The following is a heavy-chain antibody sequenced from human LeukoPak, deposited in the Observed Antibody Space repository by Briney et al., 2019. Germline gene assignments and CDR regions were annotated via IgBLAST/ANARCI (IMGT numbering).Heavy chain of an antibody. Sequence: AGSLSHSCAVSGLTLTSYSIHWVRQAPRKGLEWVALMAYEGSNKYYTDSVKGRFTISRETSKNTLHVQMNSLRCEYTAVYYFARAGDCSTNRSYGALDIWGQGTMVTVSS. V-gene: IGHV3-30*04. CDR2: MAYEGSNK. CDR1: GLTLTSYS. D-gene: IGHD2-2*01. CDR3: ARAGDCSTNRSYGALDI. J-gene: IGHJ3*02.